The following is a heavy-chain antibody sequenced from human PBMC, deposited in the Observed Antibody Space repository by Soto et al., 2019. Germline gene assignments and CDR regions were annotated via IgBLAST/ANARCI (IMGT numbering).Heavy chain of an antibody. CDR3: ARDHVDVLLWFGELGGAFDI. V-gene: IGHV1-18*01. CDR2: ISAYNGNT. D-gene: IGHD3-10*01. CDR1: GYTFTSYG. J-gene: IGHJ3*02. Sequence: ASVKVSCKASGYTFTSYGISWVRQAPGQGLEWMGWISAYNGNTSYAQKLQGRVTMTTDTSTSTAYMELRSLRSDDTAVYYCARDHVDVLLWFGELGGAFDIWGQGTMVTVSS.